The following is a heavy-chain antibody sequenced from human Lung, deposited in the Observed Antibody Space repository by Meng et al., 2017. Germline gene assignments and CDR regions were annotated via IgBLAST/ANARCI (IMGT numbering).Heavy chain of an antibody. CDR3: ARGQKGYFDL. V-gene: IGHV4-30-4*01. CDR1: GGSISSSNYY. CDR2: IYNSGST. J-gene: IGHJ2*01. Sequence: QVQLQESGPGLVKPSQTLSLTFTVSGGSISSSNYYWSWIRQPPGKGLEWSGHIYNSGSTYYNPSPKSRITISVDTSKNQFSLKLSSVTAADTAVYYCARGQKGYFDLWGRGTLVTVSS.